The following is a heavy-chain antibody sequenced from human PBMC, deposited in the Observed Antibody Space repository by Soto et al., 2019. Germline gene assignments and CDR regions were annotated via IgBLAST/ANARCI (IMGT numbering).Heavy chain of an antibody. D-gene: IGHD2-2*01. CDR1: GFAFSSYA. V-gene: IGHV3-30*04. CDR3: ARAREGWKNLHLSSS. Sequence: SLRLSCAASGFAFSSYAMHWVRQAPAKGLEWVAVISSDGSSKYYADSVMGRFTVSRDNSKSTLYLEMNSLRGEDTAVYYCARAREGWKNLHLSSSWGLGTLVTVSS. J-gene: IGHJ5*02. CDR2: ISSDGSSK.